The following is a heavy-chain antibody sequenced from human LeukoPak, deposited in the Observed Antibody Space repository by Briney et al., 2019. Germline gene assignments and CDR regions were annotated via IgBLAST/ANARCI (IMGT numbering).Heavy chain of an antibody. J-gene: IGHJ4*02. CDR2: IYYSGST. V-gene: IGHV4-59*08. CDR1: GGSISSYY. Sequence: SETLSLTCTVSGGSISSYYWSWFRQPPGKGLEWIGYIYYSGSTNYNPSLKSRVTISVDTSKNQFSLKLSSVTAADTAVYYCARHHDYSDAILDYWGQGTLVTVSS. D-gene: IGHD2-15*01. CDR3: ARHHDYSDAILDY.